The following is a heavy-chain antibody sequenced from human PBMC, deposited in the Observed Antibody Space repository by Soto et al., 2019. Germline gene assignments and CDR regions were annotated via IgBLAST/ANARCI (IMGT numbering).Heavy chain of an antibody. CDR2: ISGSGGST. Sequence: GGSLRLSCAASGFTFSSYGMSWVRQAPGKGLEWVSAISGSGGSTYYADSVKGRLTISRDNSKNTVYLQMNSLRTEDTAVYYCAKWSGYGDEWGQGTLVTVSS. CDR3: AKWSGYGDE. CDR1: GFTFSSYG. J-gene: IGHJ4*02. D-gene: IGHD5-12*01. V-gene: IGHV3-23*01.